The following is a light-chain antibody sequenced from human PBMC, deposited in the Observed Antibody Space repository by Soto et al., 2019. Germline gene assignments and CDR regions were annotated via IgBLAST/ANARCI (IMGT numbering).Light chain of an antibody. Sequence: QPVLTQSPSASASLGASVTLTCTLSSGHSSYAIAWHQQQPEKGPRYLMKLNSDGSHSKGDGIPDRFSGSSSGAERYLTISSLQSEDEADYYCQTWGTGILVVFGGGTKLTVL. CDR1: SGHSSYA. CDR2: LNSDGSH. V-gene: IGLV4-69*01. CDR3: QTWGTGILVV. J-gene: IGLJ2*01.